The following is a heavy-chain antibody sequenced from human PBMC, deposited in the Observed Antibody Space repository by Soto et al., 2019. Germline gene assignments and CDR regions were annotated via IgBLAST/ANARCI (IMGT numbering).Heavy chain of an antibody. CDR2: INHSGST. J-gene: IGHJ4*02. D-gene: IGHD5-18*01. CDR3: ARGAPVDSGRRKYRGYSYGYSDY. CDR1: GGSFSGYY. V-gene: IGHV4-34*01. Sequence: SETLSLTCAVYGGSFSGYYWSWIRQPPGKGLEWIGEINHSGSTNYNPSLKSRVTISVDTSKNQFSLKLSSVTAADTAVYYCARGAPVDSGRRKYRGYSYGYSDYWGQGTLVTVSS.